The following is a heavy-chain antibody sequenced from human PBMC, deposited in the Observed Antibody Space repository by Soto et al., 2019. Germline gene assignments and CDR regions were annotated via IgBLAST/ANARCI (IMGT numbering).Heavy chain of an antibody. J-gene: IGHJ4*02. CDR2: IHYSGTT. Sequence: SETLSLTCAVSGGSISSGGYSWSWIRQSPGKGLEWIGSIHYSGTTYYTPSLTSLRSRLTISIDPSKNQFFLKVTSVTAADTAVYYCARDLGRQRTDYWGQAALVTAPQ. D-gene: IGHD1-1*01. CDR3: ARDLGRQRTDY. CDR1: GGSISSGGYS. V-gene: IGHV4-39*02.